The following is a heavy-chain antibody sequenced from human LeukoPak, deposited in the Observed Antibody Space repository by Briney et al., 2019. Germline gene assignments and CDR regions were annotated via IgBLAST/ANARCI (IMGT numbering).Heavy chain of an antibody. Sequence: SETLSLTCAVSGGSISSGGYSWSWIRQPPGKGLEWIGYIYHSGSTYYNPSLKSRVTISVDRSKNQFSLKLSSVTAADTAVYYCARRSSLVGATGLDIWGQGTMVTVSS. D-gene: IGHD1-26*01. J-gene: IGHJ3*02. CDR2: IYHSGST. V-gene: IGHV4-30-2*01. CDR1: GGSISSGGYS. CDR3: ARRSSLVGATGLDI.